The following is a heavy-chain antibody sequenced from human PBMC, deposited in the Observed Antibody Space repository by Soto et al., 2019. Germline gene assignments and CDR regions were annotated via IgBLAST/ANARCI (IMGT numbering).Heavy chain of an antibody. Sequence: GGSLRLSCAASGCTFSRYGMHWVRQAPGKGLEWVAVISYDGSNKYYADSVKGRFTISRDNAKNSLYLQMNSLRAGDTAVYYCARGRYSNGWYYYDYWGQGTLVTVSS. V-gene: IGHV3-30*03. CDR2: ISYDGSNK. CDR1: GCTFSRYG. J-gene: IGHJ4*02. D-gene: IGHD6-19*01. CDR3: ARGRYSNGWYYYDY.